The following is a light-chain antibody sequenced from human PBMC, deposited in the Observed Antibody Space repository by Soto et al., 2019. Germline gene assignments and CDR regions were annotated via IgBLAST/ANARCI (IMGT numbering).Light chain of an antibody. J-gene: IGLJ1*01. CDR3: CSYAGSSTSV. Sequence: QSVLTQPASVSGSPGQSITISCTGTSSDVATYNLVSWYRHHPGKAPKLFIYEGTKRPSGVSNRFSGSKSGNTASLTISGLQAEDEADYYCCSYAGSSTSVFGTGTKLTVL. CDR1: SSDVATYNL. CDR2: EGT. V-gene: IGLV2-23*01.